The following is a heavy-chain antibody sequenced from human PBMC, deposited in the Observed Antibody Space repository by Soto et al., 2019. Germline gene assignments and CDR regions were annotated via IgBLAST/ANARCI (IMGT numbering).Heavy chain of an antibody. Sequence: QLQLQESGSGLVKPSQTLSLTCAVSGVSISSDGYSWSWIRQPPGKGQEWIGFIYQSGSTYYNPSLKSRGTMSVDRSKNQFSLKLTSVTAADTAVYYCARAYYDFWTSYHYGMDVWGQGTTVTVSS. D-gene: IGHD3-3*01. J-gene: IGHJ6*02. V-gene: IGHV4-30-2*01. CDR3: ARAYYDFWTSYHYGMDV. CDR2: IYQSGST. CDR1: GVSISSDGYS.